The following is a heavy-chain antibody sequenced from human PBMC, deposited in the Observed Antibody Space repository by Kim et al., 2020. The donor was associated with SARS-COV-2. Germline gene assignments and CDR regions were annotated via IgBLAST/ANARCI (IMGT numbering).Heavy chain of an antibody. CDR1: GGSISSYY. V-gene: IGHV4-59*01. D-gene: IGHD3-10*01. CDR2: IYYSGST. J-gene: IGHJ4*02. Sequence: SETLSLTCTVSGGSISSYYWSWIRQPPGKGLEWIGYIYYSGSTNYNPSLKSRVTISVDTSKNQFSLKLSSVTAADTAVYYCVRVKVREANFAVIAEYYFDYWGQGTLVTVSS. CDR3: VRVKVREANFAVIAEYYFDY.